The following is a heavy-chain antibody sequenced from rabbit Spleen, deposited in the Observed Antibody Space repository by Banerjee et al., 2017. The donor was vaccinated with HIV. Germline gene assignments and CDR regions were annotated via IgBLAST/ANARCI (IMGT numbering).Heavy chain of an antibody. Sequence: QLEESAGGLVQPGGSLKLSCKASGFTLSSYYMNWVRQAPGKGLEWIGYIDPVFGITYYANWVNGRFSISRENAQNTVFLQMTSLTAADTATYFCARWASNDGYFDLWGPGTLVTVS. CDR2: IDPVFGIT. V-gene: IGHV1S7*01. CDR1: GFTLSSYY. J-gene: IGHJ4*01. CDR3: ARWASNDGYFDL. D-gene: IGHD1-1*01.